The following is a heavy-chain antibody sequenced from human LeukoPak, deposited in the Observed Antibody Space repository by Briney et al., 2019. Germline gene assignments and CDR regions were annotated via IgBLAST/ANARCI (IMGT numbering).Heavy chain of an antibody. CDR2: LSWNSGTI. Sequence: GGSLRLSCAASGFTFNDYAMYWVRQAPGKGLEWVSGLSWNSGTIGYADSVQGRFTISRDNAKNSLYLQMNSLRAEDAAVYYCARDTPYCSGGSCPNDAFDIWGQGTMVTVSS. J-gene: IGHJ3*02. V-gene: IGHV3-9*01. CDR3: ARDTPYCSGGSCPNDAFDI. CDR1: GFTFNDYA. D-gene: IGHD2-15*01.